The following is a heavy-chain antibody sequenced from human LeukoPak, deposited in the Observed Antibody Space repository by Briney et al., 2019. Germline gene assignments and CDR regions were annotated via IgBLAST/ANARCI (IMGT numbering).Heavy chain of an antibody. Sequence: GGSLRLSCAASGFSFKSYWMSWVRQAPGKGLEWVANIKQQGSERYYVDSVRGRFTISRDDAKNSLFLHMNSLRAEDTAVYYCARDGLPFDFWGQGILVTVSS. J-gene: IGHJ4*02. CDR1: GFSFKSYW. D-gene: IGHD3/OR15-3a*01. CDR3: ARDGLPFDF. CDR2: IKQQGSER. V-gene: IGHV3-7*05.